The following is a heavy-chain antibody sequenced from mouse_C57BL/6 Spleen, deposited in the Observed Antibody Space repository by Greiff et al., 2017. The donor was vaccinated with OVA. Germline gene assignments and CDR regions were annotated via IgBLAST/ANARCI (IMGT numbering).Heavy chain of an antibody. J-gene: IGHJ2*01. CDR3: ARSGYYGSSYNFDY. V-gene: IGHV1-7*01. CDR1: GYTFTSYW. Sequence: QVQLQQSGAELAKPGASVKLSCKASGYTFTSYWMHWVKQRPGQGLEWIGYINPSSGYTKYNQKFKDKATLTAVKSSSTAYMQLSSLTYEDSAVYYCARSGYYGSSYNFDYWGQGTTLTVSS. CDR2: INPSSGYT. D-gene: IGHD1-1*01.